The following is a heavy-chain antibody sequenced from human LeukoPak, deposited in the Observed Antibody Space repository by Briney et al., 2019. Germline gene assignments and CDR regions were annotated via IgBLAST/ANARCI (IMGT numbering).Heavy chain of an antibody. Sequence: SQTLSLTCTVSGASISSGGYYWGWIRQYPGTGLEWIGNIYYSGSTYYNPSLKSRVAISIDTSNHEFSLNLSSVTAADTAVYFCARDPGGYNWFDPWGQGILVTVSS. V-gene: IGHV4-31*03. D-gene: IGHD3-16*01. J-gene: IGHJ5*02. CDR1: GASISSGGYY. CDR2: IYYSGST. CDR3: ARDPGGYNWFDP.